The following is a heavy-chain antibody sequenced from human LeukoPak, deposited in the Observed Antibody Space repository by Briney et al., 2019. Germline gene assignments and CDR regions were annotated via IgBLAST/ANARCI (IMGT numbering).Heavy chain of an antibody. Sequence: GGSLRLSCLASEFTLSSYIMHWVRQAPGKGLEYVSAINSNGGRTYYADSVKGRFTISRDNSKNTLYLQMSSLRVDDTAVYYCVKDLYYDNSGYYSGAFDYWGQGTLVTVSS. V-gene: IGHV3-64D*09. CDR3: VKDLYYDNSGYYSGAFDY. CDR2: INSNGGRT. D-gene: IGHD3-22*01. J-gene: IGHJ4*02. CDR1: EFTLSSYI.